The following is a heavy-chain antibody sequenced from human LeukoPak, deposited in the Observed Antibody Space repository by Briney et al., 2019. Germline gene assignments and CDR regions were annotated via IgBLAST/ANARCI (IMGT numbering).Heavy chain of an antibody. J-gene: IGHJ4*02. V-gene: IGHV4-39*01. CDR1: GDSTSSRSHY. CDR2: MYYSGST. CDR3: ARLRGYSYGLIDY. D-gene: IGHD5-18*01. Sequence: SETLSLTCTVSGDSTSSRSHYWGWIRQPPGKGLEWIGSMYYSGSTYYNPSLKSRVTISVDTSKNHFSLKLSSVTAADTAVYYCARLRGYSYGLIDYWAQRTLVTVSS.